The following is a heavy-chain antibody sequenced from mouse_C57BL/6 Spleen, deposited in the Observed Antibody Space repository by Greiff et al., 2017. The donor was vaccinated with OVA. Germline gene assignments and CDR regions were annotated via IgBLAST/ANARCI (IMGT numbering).Heavy chain of an antibody. J-gene: IGHJ2*01. CDR2: IDPSDSYT. V-gene: IGHV1-69*01. Sequence: QVQLKQPGAELVMPGASVKLSCKASGYTFTSYWMHWVKQRPGQGLEWIGEIDPSDSYTNYNQKFKGKSTLTVDKSSSTAYMQLSSLTSEDSAVYYCARLGYYGGYFDYWGQGTTLTVSS. CDR3: ARLGYYGGYFDY. CDR1: GYTFTSYW. D-gene: IGHD1-1*01.